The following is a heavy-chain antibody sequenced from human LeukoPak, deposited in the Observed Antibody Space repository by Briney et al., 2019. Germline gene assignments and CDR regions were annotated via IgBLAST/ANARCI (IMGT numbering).Heavy chain of an antibody. J-gene: IGHJ4*02. V-gene: IGHV1-69*05. Sequence: GASVKVSCKASGGTFSSYAISCVRQAPGQGLEWMGRIIPTFGTANYAQKFQGRVTITTDESTSTAYMELSSLRSEDTAVYYCARDLHGDYGDYWGQGTLVNVSS. CDR1: GGTFSSYA. CDR2: IIPTFGTA. CDR3: ARDLHGDYGDY. D-gene: IGHD4-17*01.